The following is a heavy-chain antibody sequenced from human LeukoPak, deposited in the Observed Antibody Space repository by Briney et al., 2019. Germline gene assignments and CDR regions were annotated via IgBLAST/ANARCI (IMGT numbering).Heavy chain of an antibody. V-gene: IGHV4-59*08. D-gene: IGHD6-6*01. CDR1: GGPISRYY. Sequence: SETLSLTCTVSGGPISRYYWSWIRQPPGKGLEWIGYIYYSGSTNYNPSLKSRVTISVDTSKNQFSLKLSSVTAADTAVYYCVRSSSSIFDYWGQGTLVTVSS. CDR2: IYYSGST. CDR3: VRSSSSIFDY. J-gene: IGHJ4*02.